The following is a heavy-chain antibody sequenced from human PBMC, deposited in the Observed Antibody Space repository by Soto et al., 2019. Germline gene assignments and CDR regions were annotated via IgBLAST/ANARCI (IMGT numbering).Heavy chain of an antibody. J-gene: IGHJ4*02. CDR1: GFTFSDYA. Sequence: QVQLVESGGGVVQPGRSLRLSCAASGFTFSDYAMHWVRQALGKGLEWVASIWFDGATKYYADSVKGRFTISRDNSKNTVYLQMNSLRAEDSALYHCGRGGFSTNWRFDYWGQGTLVAVSS. CDR2: IWFDGATK. CDR3: GRGGFSTNWRFDY. V-gene: IGHV3-33*01. D-gene: IGHD6-13*01.